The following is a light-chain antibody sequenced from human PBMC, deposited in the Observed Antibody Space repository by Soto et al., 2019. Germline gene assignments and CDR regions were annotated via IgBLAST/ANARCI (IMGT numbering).Light chain of an antibody. V-gene: IGKV3-11*01. Sequence: ENVLPQSPASLTLSPGGSALHAHRASQSISSYLAWYQQRPGQAPRLLIYDASNRATGIPARFSGSGSGTDFTLTISSLEPEDFAVYYCQQRSKWPLTFGGGTKVDIK. CDR3: QQRSKWPLT. CDR2: DAS. J-gene: IGKJ4*01. CDR1: QSISSY.